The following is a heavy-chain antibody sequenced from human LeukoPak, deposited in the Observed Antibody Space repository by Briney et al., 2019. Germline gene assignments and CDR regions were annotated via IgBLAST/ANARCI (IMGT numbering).Heavy chain of an antibody. J-gene: IGHJ4*02. CDR3: ARSGGYYYDSSGYPLDY. CDR2: IYYSGST. Sequence: SETLSLTCTVSGGSISSYYWSWIRQPPGKGLEWIGYIYYSGSTNYNPSLKSRVTISVDTSKNQFSLKLSSVTAADTAVYYCARSGGYYYDSSGYPLDYWGQGTLVTVSS. V-gene: IGHV4-59*01. D-gene: IGHD3-22*01. CDR1: GGSISSYY.